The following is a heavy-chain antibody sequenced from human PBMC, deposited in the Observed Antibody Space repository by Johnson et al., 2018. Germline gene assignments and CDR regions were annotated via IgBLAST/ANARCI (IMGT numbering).Heavy chain of an antibody. CDR1: GFTFSSYG. D-gene: IGHD6-25*01. CDR2: IWYDGSNK. CDR3: ARGGRLGYYYGMDV. Sequence: VQLLESGGGVVQPGRSLRLSCAASGFTFSSYGMHWVRQAPGKGLEWVAVIWYDGSNKYYADSVKGRFTISRDNSKNTRYLQMNSLRAEDTAVYYCARGGRLGYYYGMDVWGQGTTVTVSS. J-gene: IGHJ6*02. V-gene: IGHV3-33*01.